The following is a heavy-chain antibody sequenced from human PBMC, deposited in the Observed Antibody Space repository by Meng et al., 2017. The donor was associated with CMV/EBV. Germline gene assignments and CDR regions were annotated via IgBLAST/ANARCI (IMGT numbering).Heavy chain of an antibody. D-gene: IGHD2-15*01. CDR2: ISGSGGST. Sequence: GGSLRLSCAASGFTFSSYWMSWVRQAPGKGLEWVSAISGSGGSTYYADSVKGRFTISRDNSKNTLYLQMNSLRAEDTAVYYCARGVRTIQAAEYDYWGQGTLVTVSS. CDR1: GFTFSSYW. J-gene: IGHJ4*02. V-gene: IGHV3-23*01. CDR3: ARGVRTIQAAEYDY.